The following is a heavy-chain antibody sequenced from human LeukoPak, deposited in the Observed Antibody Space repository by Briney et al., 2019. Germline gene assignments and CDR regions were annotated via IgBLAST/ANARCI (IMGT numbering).Heavy chain of an antibody. CDR2: IYYSGST. D-gene: IGHD3-22*01. V-gene: IGHV4-59*06. CDR3: ASANYYDSSGYYDAFDI. J-gene: IGHJ3*02. Sequence: SETLSLTCTVSGGSISSYYWSWIRQPPGKGLEWIGYIYYSGSTYYNPSLKSRVTISVDTSKNQFSLKLSSVTAADTAVCYCASANYYDSSGYYDAFDIWGQGTMVTVSS. CDR1: GGSISSYY.